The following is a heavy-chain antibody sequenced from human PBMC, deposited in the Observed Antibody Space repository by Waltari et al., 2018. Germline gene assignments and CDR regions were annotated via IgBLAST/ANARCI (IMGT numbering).Heavy chain of an antibody. D-gene: IGHD3-16*01. V-gene: IGHV3-7*01. CDR2: IKFDGSEI. J-gene: IGHJ4*02. CDR1: GFNFRDDG. CDR3: VRVGAATNYFNF. Sequence: EVRLVESGGGLVQPGESLRLSCETSGFNFRDDGMSGVRQGPGKGVRWVANIKFDGSEIYSADSVKGRFTISRDNAKHSLHLQMNSLRPGDTAVYYCVRVGAATNYFNFWGQGTLVTVSS.